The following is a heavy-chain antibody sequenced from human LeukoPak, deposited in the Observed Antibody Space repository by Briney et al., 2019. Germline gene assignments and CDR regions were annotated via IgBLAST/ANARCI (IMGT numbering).Heavy chain of an antibody. CDR2: IYTSGST. Sequence: SETLSLTCTVSGGSISSGSYYWSWIRQPAGKGLEWIGRIYTSGSTNYNPSLKSRVTMSVDTSKKQFSLKLSSVTAADTAVYYCARDAVRVTSMDYFDYWGQGTVVTVSS. CDR3: ARDAVRVTSMDYFDY. J-gene: IGHJ4*02. V-gene: IGHV4-61*02. D-gene: IGHD4-17*01. CDR1: GGSISSGSYY.